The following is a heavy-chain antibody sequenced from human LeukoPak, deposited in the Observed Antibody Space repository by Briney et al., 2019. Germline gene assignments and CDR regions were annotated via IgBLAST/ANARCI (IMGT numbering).Heavy chain of an antibody. CDR3: ARDGVQLWLSYYYGMDV. Sequence: GASVKVSCKASGYTFTSYAMNWVRQAPGQGLEWMGWINTDTGNPTYAQGFTGRFAFSLDTSVSTAYLQISSLKAEDTAVYYCARDGVQLWLSYYYGMDVWGQGTTVTVSS. CDR1: GYTFTSYA. D-gene: IGHD5-18*01. V-gene: IGHV7-4-1*02. J-gene: IGHJ6*02. CDR2: INTDTGNP.